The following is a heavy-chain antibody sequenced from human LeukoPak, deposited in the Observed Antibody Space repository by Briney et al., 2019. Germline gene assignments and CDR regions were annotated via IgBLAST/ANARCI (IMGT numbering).Heavy chain of an antibody. CDR3: ARPRSDLYGLDV. V-gene: IGHV3-48*03. J-gene: IGHJ6*02. Sequence: GGSLRLSCAAFGFIFNTYEINWVRQAPGKGLEWVSYISSSGSRIYYADSVKGRFTISRDNAKNSLYLQMNSLRAEDTAIYYCARPRSDLYGLDVWGQGITVIVSS. CDR1: GFIFNTYE. CDR2: ISSSGSRI.